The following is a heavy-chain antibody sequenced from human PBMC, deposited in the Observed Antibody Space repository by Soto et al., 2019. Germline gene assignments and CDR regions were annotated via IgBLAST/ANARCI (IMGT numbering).Heavy chain of an antibody. CDR2: MYYSGST. Sequence: SETLSLTWTVAGGYLGGGGYHWSWIRPHPGKGLEWIGYMYYSGSTSYNPSLKSRVAFSMDTSKNQFSLKLSSVTAADTAVYYCAREGDYNSGRGYRPNGYWGQGTLVTVSS. CDR1: GGYLGGGGYH. J-gene: IGHJ4*02. CDR3: AREGDYNSGRGYRPNGY. V-gene: IGHV4-31*02. D-gene: IGHD3-9*01.